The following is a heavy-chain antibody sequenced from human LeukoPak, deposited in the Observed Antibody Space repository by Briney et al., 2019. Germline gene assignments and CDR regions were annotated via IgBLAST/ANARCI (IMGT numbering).Heavy chain of an antibody. CDR3: ARVLGYCSSTSCYKAYFDY. CDR2: IGSSGSTI. J-gene: IGHJ4*02. CDR1: GFTFSDYY. Sequence: GGSLRLSCAASGFTFSDYYMSWIRQAPGKGLEWVSYIGSSGSTIYYADSVKGRFTISRDNAKNSLYLQMNSLRAEDTAVYYCARVLGYCSSTSCYKAYFDYWGQGTLVTVSS. D-gene: IGHD2-2*02. V-gene: IGHV3-11*01.